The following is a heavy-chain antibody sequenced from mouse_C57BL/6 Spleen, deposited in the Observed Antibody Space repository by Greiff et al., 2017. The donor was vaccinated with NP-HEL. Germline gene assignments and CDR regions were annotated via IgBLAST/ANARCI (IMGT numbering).Heavy chain of an antibody. D-gene: IGHD2-5*01. V-gene: IGHV5-4*01. J-gene: IGHJ3*01. CDR3: ARDSNYGAWFAY. CDR2: ISDGGSYT. Sequence: EVKLVESGGGLVKPGGSLKLSCAASGFTFSSYAMSWVRQTPEKRLEWVATISDGGSYTYYPDNVKGRFTISRDNAKNNLYLQMSHLKSEDKAMYYCARDSNYGAWFAYWGQGTLVTVSA. CDR1: GFTFSSYA.